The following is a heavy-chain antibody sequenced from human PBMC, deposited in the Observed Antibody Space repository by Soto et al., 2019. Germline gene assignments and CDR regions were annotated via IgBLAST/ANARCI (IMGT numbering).Heavy chain of an antibody. Sequence: GASVQISGKGSGYSVTSYWIGWERQMPGKGLEWMGIIYPGDSDTRYSPSFQGQVTISADKSISTAYLQWSSLKASDTAMYYCARHHYYGSGSYPTNWFDPWGQGTLVTVSS. CDR1: GYSVTSYW. V-gene: IGHV5-51*01. CDR2: IYPGDSDT. CDR3: ARHHYYGSGSYPTNWFDP. D-gene: IGHD3-10*01. J-gene: IGHJ5*02.